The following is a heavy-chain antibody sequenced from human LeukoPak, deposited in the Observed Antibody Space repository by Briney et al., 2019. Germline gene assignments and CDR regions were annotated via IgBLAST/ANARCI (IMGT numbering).Heavy chain of an antibody. D-gene: IGHD6-6*01. CDR1: GYTFTGYY. CDR3: ASQYSSSLPFDY. J-gene: IGHJ4*02. CDR2: IIPIFGTA. V-gene: IGHV1-69*05. Sequence: SVKVSCKASGYTFTGYYMHWVRQAPGQGLEWMGGIIPIFGTANYAQKFQGRVTITTDESTSTAYMELSSLRSEDTAVYYCASQYSSSLPFDYWGQGTLVTVSS.